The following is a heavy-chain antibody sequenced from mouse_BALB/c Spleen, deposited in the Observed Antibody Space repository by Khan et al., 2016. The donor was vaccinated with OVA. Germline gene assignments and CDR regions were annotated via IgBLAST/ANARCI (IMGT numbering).Heavy chain of an antibody. V-gene: IGHV1-4*01. Sequence: VQLQQSGAELARPGASVKMSCKASGYTFTSYTMHWIKQRPGQGLEWIGYINPSNDYTNYNQNFKDKATLIVDKSSSTAYMQLSSLTSEDSAVYYCEREGCYHRSDGWFAFWGQGTLVTVSA. CDR2: INPSNDYT. CDR1: GYTFTSYT. D-gene: IGHD2-14*01. CDR3: EREGCYHRSDGWFAF. J-gene: IGHJ3*01.